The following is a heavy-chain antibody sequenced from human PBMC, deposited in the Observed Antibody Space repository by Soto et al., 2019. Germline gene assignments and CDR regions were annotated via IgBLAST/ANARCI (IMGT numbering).Heavy chain of an antibody. Sequence: GGSLRLSCAASGFTFSSYAMTWVRQAPGKGLEWVSAISCCSGGTYYADSVKGRFTISRDNSKNTLSLQMNSLRAEDTAVYYCAKVVTIQRDYYYMDVWGKGTTVTVSS. V-gene: IGHV3-23*01. D-gene: IGHD3-3*01. J-gene: IGHJ6*03. CDR2: ISCCSGGT. CDR3: AKVVTIQRDYYYMDV. CDR1: GFTFSSYA.